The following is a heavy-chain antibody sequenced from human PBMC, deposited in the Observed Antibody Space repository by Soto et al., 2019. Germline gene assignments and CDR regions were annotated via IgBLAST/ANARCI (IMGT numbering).Heavy chain of an antibody. J-gene: IGHJ5*02. CDR1: GYSFTDFA. CDR3: ARGPLSGVATIWDYANWFDP. D-gene: IGHD5-12*01. V-gene: IGHV1-3*01. CDR2: INADKGDT. Sequence: QAQLVQSGAEVKKPGASVKVSCKASGYSFTDFAMHWVRLASGQRLEWMGWINADKGDTKYSPKCQGRVTITRDTSATTVYMELRGLRSEDTAVYYCARGPLSGVATIWDYANWFDPWGQGSLVTVST.